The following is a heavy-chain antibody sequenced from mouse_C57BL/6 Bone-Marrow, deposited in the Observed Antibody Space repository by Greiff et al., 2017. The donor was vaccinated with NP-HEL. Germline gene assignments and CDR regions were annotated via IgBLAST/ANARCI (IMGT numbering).Heavy chain of an antibody. D-gene: IGHD2-5*01. Sequence: QVQLQQPGAELVKPGASVKLSCKASGYTFTSYWMHWVKQRPGQGLEWIGMIHPNSGSTNYNEKFKSKATLTVDKSSSTAYMQLSSLTSEDSAVYDCARSGYSNAWYFDVWGTGTTVTVSS. CDR3: ARSGYSNAWYFDV. CDR2: IHPNSGST. CDR1: GYTFTSYW. V-gene: IGHV1-64*01. J-gene: IGHJ1*03.